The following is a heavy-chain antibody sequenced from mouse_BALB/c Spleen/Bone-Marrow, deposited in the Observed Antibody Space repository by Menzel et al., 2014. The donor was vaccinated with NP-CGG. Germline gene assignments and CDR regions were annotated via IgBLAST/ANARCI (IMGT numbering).Heavy chain of an antibody. Sequence: LQQSGAELVRSGASVKLSCTASGLNIKDXYXHWMXQRPXXGXXWXXXIXXXXGDTEYAPKFQGKATMTADTSSNTAYLQLXSLTSEDTAVYYCNARDYRYEGYAMDYWGQGTSVTVSS. J-gene: IGHJ4*01. V-gene: IGHV14-4*02. D-gene: IGHD2-14*01. CDR1: GLNIKDXY. CDR3: NARDYRYEGYAMDY. CDR2: IXXXXGDT.